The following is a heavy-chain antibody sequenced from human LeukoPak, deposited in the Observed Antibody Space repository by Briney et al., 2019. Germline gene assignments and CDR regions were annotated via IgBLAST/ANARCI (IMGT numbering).Heavy chain of an antibody. J-gene: IGHJ4*02. V-gene: IGHV3-48*04. CDR2: ISSSGSTI. D-gene: IGHD5-12*01. CDR3: ARTRARGYDYPYYFDY. CDR1: GFTFSSYA. Sequence: GGSLRLSCAASGFTFSSYAMHWVRQAPGKGLEWVSYISSSGSTIYYADSVKGRFTISRDNAKNSLYLQMGSLRAEDMAVYYCARTRARGYDYPYYFDYWGQGTLVTVSS.